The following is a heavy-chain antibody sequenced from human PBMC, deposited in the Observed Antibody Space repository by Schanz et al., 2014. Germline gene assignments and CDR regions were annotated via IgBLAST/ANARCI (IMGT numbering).Heavy chain of an antibody. CDR2: ISSSSSYI. CDR1: GFTFSSYS. D-gene: IGHD2-2*01. CDR3: AKDSTHIDIVLVPTAIDY. V-gene: IGHV3-21*01. Sequence: EVQLVESGGGLVKPGGSLRLSCAASGFTFSSYSMNWVRQAPGKGLEWVSSISSSSSYIYYADSVKGRFSISRDNAKNSLFLQMNRLRAEDTALYYCAKDSTHIDIVLVPTAIDYWGQGTLVTVSS. J-gene: IGHJ4*02.